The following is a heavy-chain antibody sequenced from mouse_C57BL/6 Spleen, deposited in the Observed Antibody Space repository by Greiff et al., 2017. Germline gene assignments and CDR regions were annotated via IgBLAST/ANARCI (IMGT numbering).Heavy chain of an antibody. CDR1: GYTFTDYY. Sequence: VQLQQSGPELVKPGASVKISCKASGYTFTDYYMNWVKQSHGKSLEWIGDINPNNGGTSYNQKFKGKATLTVDKSSSTAYMELRGLTSEDSAVYYCARDSNYDYWGQGTTLTVSS. CDR3: ARDSNYDY. D-gene: IGHD2-5*01. J-gene: IGHJ2*01. V-gene: IGHV1-26*01. CDR2: INPNNGGT.